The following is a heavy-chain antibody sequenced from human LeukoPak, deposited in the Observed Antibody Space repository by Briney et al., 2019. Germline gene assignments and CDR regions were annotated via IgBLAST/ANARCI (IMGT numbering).Heavy chain of an antibody. CDR2: IYSGGRT. CDR1: GFTVSSNY. CDR3: AGNSGDDAFDL. Sequence: GGSLRLSCAASGFTVSSNYMGWVRQAPGKGLDWVSVIYSGGRTYYADSVKGRFTISRDNSKNTLYLQMNSLRAEDTAVYYCAGNSGDDAFDLWGQGTMVTVSS. V-gene: IGHV3-53*01. J-gene: IGHJ3*01. D-gene: IGHD1-1*01.